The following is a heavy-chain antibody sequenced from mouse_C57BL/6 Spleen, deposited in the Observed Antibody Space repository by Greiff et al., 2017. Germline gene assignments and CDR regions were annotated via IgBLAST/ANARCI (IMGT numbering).Heavy chain of an antibody. V-gene: IGHV10-1*01. CDR1: GFSFNTYA. D-gene: IGHD2-1*01. CDR3: VRQRGNHWYFDV. J-gene: IGHJ1*03. CDR2: IRSKSNNYAT. Sequence: DVQLVESGGGLVQPKGSLKLSCAASGFSFNTYAMNWVRQAPGKGLEWVARIRSKSNNYATYYADSVKDRFTISRDDSESMLYLQMNNLKTEDTAMYYCVRQRGNHWYFDVWGTGTTVTVSS.